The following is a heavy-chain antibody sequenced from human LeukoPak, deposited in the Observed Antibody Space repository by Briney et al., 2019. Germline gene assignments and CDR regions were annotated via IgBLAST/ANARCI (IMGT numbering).Heavy chain of an antibody. CDR2: IYHSGST. V-gene: IGHV4-38-2*02. J-gene: IGHJ4*02. CDR3: ARIRGSSDDY. D-gene: IGHD6-19*01. Sequence: SETLSLTCTVSGYSISSGYYWGWIRQPPGKGLEWIGSIYHSGSTYYNPSLKSRVTISVDKSKNQFSLKLSSVTAADTAVYYCARIRGSSDDYWGQGTLVTVSS. CDR1: GYSISSGYY.